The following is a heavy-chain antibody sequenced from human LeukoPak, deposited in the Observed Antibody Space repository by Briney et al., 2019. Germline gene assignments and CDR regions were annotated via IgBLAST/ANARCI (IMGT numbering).Heavy chain of an antibody. J-gene: IGHJ4*02. CDR1: GFTFSSYW. V-gene: IGHV3-74*01. CDR2: INSDGSST. CDR3: AREGGYYYDFY. Sequence: GGSLRLSCAASGFTFSSYWMHWVRQAPGKGLVWVSRINSDGSSTSYADSVKGRFTISRDNAKNTLYLQMNSLRAEDTAVYYCAREGGYYYDFYWGQGTLVTVSS. D-gene: IGHD3-22*01.